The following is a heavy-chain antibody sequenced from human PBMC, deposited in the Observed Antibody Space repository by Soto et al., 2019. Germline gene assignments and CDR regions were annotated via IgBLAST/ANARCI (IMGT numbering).Heavy chain of an antibody. Sequence: QVQLVESGGGVAQPGRSLTLSCVVSGFTFSGYTMHWVRQAPGKGLEWVAVISKDGSNKFYADSVKGRFTVSRDNSKNTVYLQMNSLRVEDMAVYYCARDQGDPVSLGRGVAFRDDWYFDLWGRGTLVTVSS. J-gene: IGHJ2*01. CDR3: ARDQGDPVSLGRGVAFRDDWYFDL. V-gene: IGHV3-30-3*01. CDR1: GFTFSGYT. CDR2: ISKDGSNK. D-gene: IGHD3-10*01.